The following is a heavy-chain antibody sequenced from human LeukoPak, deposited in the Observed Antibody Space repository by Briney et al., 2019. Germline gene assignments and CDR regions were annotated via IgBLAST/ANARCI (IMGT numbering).Heavy chain of an antibody. V-gene: IGHV7-4-1*02. CDR2: INTNTGNP. CDR1: GYTFTSYA. J-gene: IGHJ4*02. CDR3: ARMYCSGGSCYGDDY. Sequence: ASVKVSCKASGYTFTSYAMNWVRQAPGQGLEWMGWINTNTGNPTYAQGFTGRFVFSLDTSVSTAYLQISSLKAEDTAVYYCARMYCSGGSCYGDDYRGQGTLVTVSS. D-gene: IGHD2-15*01.